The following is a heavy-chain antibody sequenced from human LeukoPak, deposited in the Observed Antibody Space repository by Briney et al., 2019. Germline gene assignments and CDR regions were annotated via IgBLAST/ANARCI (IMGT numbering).Heavy chain of an antibody. J-gene: IGHJ4*02. CDR2: ISYDRSNK. CDR3: ARDGRDFWSGYYFDY. Sequence: GGSLRLSCAASGFTFSSYAMHWVRQAPGKGLEWVAVISYDRSNKYYADSVKGRFTISRDNSKNTLYLQMNSLRAEDTAVYYCARDGRDFWSGYYFDYWGQGTLVTVSS. V-gene: IGHV3-30*04. D-gene: IGHD3-3*01. CDR1: GFTFSSYA.